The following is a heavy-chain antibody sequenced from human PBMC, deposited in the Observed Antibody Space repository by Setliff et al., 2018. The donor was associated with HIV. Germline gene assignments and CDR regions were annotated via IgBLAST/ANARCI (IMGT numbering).Heavy chain of an antibody. CDR1: GFTFSYYG. D-gene: IGHD6-19*01. CDR2: IRYDDTYK. CDR3: TKNLYRSPWSPLDY. Sequence: LRLSCATSGFTFSYYGMHWVRQAPGKGLEWVAFIRYDDTYKYYADSVKGRFTIPRDNSKNTLHLQMNSLRAEDTAVYYCTKNLYRSPWSPLDYWGQGTLVTVSS. J-gene: IGHJ4*02. V-gene: IGHV3-30*02.